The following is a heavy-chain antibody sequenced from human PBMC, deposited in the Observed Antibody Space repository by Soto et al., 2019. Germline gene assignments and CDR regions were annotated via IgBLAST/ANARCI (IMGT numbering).Heavy chain of an antibody. CDR1: GGTFSSYA. CDR3: ATDRGHSSGYYPYWFDP. CDR2: IIPIFGTA. V-gene: IGHV1-69*13. Sequence: GASVKVSCKASGGTFSSYAISWVRQAPGQGLEWMGEIIPIFGTANYAQKFQGRVTITADESTSTAYIELSSLRSEDTAVYYCATDRGHSSGYYPYWFDPWGQGTLVTVS. D-gene: IGHD3-22*01. J-gene: IGHJ5*02.